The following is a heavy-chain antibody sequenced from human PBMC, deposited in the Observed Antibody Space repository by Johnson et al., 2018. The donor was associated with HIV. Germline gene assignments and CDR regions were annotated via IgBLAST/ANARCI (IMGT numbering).Heavy chain of an antibody. CDR2: IYSGGNT. J-gene: IGHJ3*02. Sequence: VQLVESGGGLIQPGGSLRLSCVGSGFTVSSNYMSWVRQAPGKGLEWVSVIYSGGNTHYADSVKGRFTISRDNSKNTLYLQMNSLKTQDTGVYYCTRDTPLYSSSRSDAFDIWGQGTMVTVSS. V-gene: IGHV3-53*01. CDR3: TRDTPLYSSSRSDAFDI. D-gene: IGHD3-22*01. CDR1: GFTVSSNY.